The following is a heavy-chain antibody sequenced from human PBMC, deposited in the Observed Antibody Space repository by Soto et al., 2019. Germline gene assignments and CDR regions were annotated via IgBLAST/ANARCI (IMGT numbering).Heavy chain of an antibody. J-gene: IGHJ4*02. CDR1: GGSISSHY. D-gene: IGHD3-10*01. Sequence: SETLSLTCTVSGGSISSHYWSWIRQPPGKGLEWIGYIYYSGFTDYNPSLKSRVTISEDTSKNQFSLRLTSVTAADTAGYYCARDQNMSCYLVYWCQGILDTVSS. V-gene: IGHV4-59*11. CDR3: ARDQNMSCYLVY. CDR2: IYYSGFT.